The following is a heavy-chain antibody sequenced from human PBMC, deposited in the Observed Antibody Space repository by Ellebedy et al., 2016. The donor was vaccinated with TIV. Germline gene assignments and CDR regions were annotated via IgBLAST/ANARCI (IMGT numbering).Heavy chain of an antibody. CDR2: ISGSGGST. D-gene: IGHD3-22*01. CDR3: ASDTPYYYDRET. CDR1: GFTFSSYA. V-gene: IGHV3-23*01. J-gene: IGHJ5*02. Sequence: GESLKISXAASGFTFSSYAMSWVRQAPGKGLEWVSAISGSGGSTYYADSVKGRFTISRDNAKNSLYLQMNSLRAEDTAVYYCASDTPYYYDRETWGQGTLVTVSS.